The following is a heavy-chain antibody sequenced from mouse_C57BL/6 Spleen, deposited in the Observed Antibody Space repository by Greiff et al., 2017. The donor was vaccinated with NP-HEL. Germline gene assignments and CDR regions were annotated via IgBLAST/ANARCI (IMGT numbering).Heavy chain of an antibody. CDR2: IDPSDSYT. Sequence: QVQLQQPGAELVKPGASVKLSCKASGYTFTSYWMQWVKQRPGQGLEWIGEIDPSDSYTNYNQKFKSKATLTVDKSSSTAYMQLSSLTSEDSAVYYCARSSYDYGGFDYWGQGTTLTVSS. CDR1: GYTFTSYW. CDR3: ARSSYDYGGFDY. J-gene: IGHJ2*01. V-gene: IGHV1-50*01. D-gene: IGHD2-4*01.